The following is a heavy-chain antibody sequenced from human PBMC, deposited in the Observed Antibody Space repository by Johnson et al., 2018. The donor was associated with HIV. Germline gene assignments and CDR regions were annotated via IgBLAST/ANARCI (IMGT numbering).Heavy chain of an antibody. J-gene: IGHJ3*01. D-gene: IGHD3-10*01. Sequence: VQLVESGGNLVQPWGSLRLSCAASRFTFSSHAISWVRQAPGKGLEWVSGISGSGGSTYYADSVKGRFTISRDNSKNTVDLLMNSLRAEDTALYYCAKDSDTYYYGSGDAFDVWGQGTMVTVSS. CDR1: RFTFSSHA. CDR3: AKDSDTYYYGSGDAFDV. CDR2: ISGSGGST. V-gene: IGHV3-23*04.